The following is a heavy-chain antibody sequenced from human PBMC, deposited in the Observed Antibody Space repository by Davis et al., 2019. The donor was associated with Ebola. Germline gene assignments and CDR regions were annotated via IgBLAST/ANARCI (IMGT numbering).Heavy chain of an antibody. CDR3: ARGVGAARPVFAS. J-gene: IGHJ4*02. Sequence: PSETLSLTCAVSGGSFSPYYWSWFRQSPGKGLEWIGEMNHSGSTTYNPSLKSRASISIDTSKKHFLLNLNSVTAADTAGYYCARGVGAARPVFASWGQGTLVTVSS. CDR1: GGSFSPYY. V-gene: IGHV4-34*01. D-gene: IGHD6-6*01. CDR2: MNHSGST.